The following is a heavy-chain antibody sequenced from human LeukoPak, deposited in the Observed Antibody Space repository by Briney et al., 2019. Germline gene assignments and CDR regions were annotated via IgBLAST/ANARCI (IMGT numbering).Heavy chain of an antibody. J-gene: IGHJ5*02. V-gene: IGHV3-23*01. CDR3: ARYSYDILTGYPKGWFDP. CDR1: GFTFSSYA. D-gene: IGHD3-9*01. CDR2: FSGSGGST. Sequence: GGSLRLSCAASGFTFSSYAMSWVRQAPGKGLEWVSAFSGSGGSTYYADSVKGRFTISRDNSKNTLYLQMNSLRAEDTAVYYCARYSYDILTGYPKGWFDPWGQGTLVTVSS.